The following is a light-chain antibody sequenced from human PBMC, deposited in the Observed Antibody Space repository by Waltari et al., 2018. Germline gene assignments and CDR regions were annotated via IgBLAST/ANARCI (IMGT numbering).Light chain of an antibody. J-gene: IGLJ1*01. CDR3: QSYDNSLSGSGV. Sequence: QSVLTQPPSVSGAPGQRVTISCTGSSSNIGASYDVHWYQHLPGSAPKLLISNNNNRPSGVPDRFSGSKSGTSASLAITGLQTGDEADYYCQSYDNSLSGSGVFGTGTKVTVL. V-gene: IGLV1-40*01. CDR1: SSNIGASYD. CDR2: NNN.